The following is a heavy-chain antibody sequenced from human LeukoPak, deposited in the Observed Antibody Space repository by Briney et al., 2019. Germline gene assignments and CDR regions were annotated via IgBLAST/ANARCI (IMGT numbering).Heavy chain of an antibody. J-gene: IGHJ4*02. V-gene: IGHV4-59*01. CDR1: GGSISSYY. CDR2: IYYSGST. Sequence: SETLSLTCTVSGGSISSYYWSWIRQPPGKGLEWIGYIYYSGSTNYNPSLKSRVTISVDTSKNQFSLKLSSVTAADTAVYYCARDGSSGWYRYYFDYWGQGTLVTVSS. D-gene: IGHD6-19*01. CDR3: ARDGSSGWYRYYFDY.